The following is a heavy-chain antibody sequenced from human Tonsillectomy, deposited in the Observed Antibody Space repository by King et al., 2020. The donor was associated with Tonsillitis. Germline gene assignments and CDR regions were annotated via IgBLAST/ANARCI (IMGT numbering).Heavy chain of an antibody. Sequence: AQLVQSGGGVVQPGRSLRLSCAASGFTFSSYAMHWVRQAPGKGLEWVAVISYDGSNKYYADSVKGRFTISRDNSKNTLYLQMNSLRAEDTAVYYYARDFGRVVVAATPLDDAFDIWGQGTMVTVSS. CDR2: ISYDGSNK. CDR1: GFTFSSYA. CDR3: ARDFGRVVVAATPLDDAFDI. V-gene: IGHV3-30-3*01. J-gene: IGHJ3*02. D-gene: IGHD2-15*01.